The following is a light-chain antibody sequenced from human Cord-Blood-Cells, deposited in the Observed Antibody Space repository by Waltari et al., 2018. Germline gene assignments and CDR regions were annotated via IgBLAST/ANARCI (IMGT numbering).Light chain of an antibody. V-gene: IGLV2-23*01. Sequence: QSALTQPSSVSGSPGQSITIPCTATSSDVGSYNLFSWYQQHPGKAPKLMLYEGSKRPSGVSNRFSGSKSGNTASLTISGLQAEDEADYYCCSYAGSSNWVFGGGTKLTVL. CDR2: EGS. CDR3: CSYAGSSNWV. J-gene: IGLJ3*02. CDR1: SSDVGSYNL.